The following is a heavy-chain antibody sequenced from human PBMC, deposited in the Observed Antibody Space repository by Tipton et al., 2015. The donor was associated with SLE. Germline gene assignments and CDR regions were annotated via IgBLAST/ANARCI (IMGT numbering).Heavy chain of an antibody. CDR1: GGSISSGSYY. D-gene: IGHD5-18*01. J-gene: IGHJ2*01. CDR3: ARGGPPWIQLWYLWYFDL. V-gene: IGHV4-61*09. Sequence: TLSLTCTVSGGSISSGSYYWSWIRQPAGKGLEWIGYIYTSGSTNYNPSLKSRVTISVDTSKNQFSLKLSSVTAADTAVYYCARGGPPWIQLWYLWYFDLWGRGTLVTVSS. CDR2: IYTSGST.